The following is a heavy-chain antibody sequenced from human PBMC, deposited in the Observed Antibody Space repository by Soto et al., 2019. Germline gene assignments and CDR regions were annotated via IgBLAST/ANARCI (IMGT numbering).Heavy chain of an antibody. V-gene: IGHV4-34*01. D-gene: IGHD2-15*01. Sequence: SETLPLTCAVYGGSFSGYYWSWIRQPPGKGLEWIGEINHSGSTNYNPSLKSRVTISVDTSKNQFSLKLSSVTAADTAVYYCAREGPRKGYCSGGSCYTIDYWGQGTLVTVSS. CDR1: GGSFSGYY. CDR2: INHSGST. CDR3: AREGPRKGYCSGGSCYTIDY. J-gene: IGHJ4*02.